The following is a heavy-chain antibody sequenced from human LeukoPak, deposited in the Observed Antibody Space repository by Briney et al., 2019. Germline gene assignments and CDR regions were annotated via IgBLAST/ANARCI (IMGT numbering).Heavy chain of an antibody. CDR3: ARGQAYYYDSSGYYSDAFDI. CDR2: ISYDGSNK. Sequence: PGRALRLSCAASGFTFSSYAMHWVRQAPGKGLEGVAVISYDGSNKYYADSVKGRFTISRDNSKNTLYLQMNSLRAEDTAVYYCARGQAYYYDSSGYYSDAFDIWGQGTMVTVSS. V-gene: IGHV3-30-3*01. D-gene: IGHD3-22*01. CDR1: GFTFSSYA. J-gene: IGHJ3*02.